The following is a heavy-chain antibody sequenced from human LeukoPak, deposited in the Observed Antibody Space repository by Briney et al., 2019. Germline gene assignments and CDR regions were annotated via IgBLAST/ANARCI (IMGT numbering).Heavy chain of an antibody. CDR2: IKQDGSEK. Sequence: GGSLRLSCAASGFTFSSYWMSWVRQAPGKGLEWVANIKQDGSEKYYVDSVKGRFTISRDNAKNSLYLQMNSLRGEDTAVYYCARKGGIYCNDGCFHDAFDIWGQGTTVTVSS. J-gene: IGHJ3*02. V-gene: IGHV3-7*01. D-gene: IGHD2/OR15-2a*01. CDR1: GFTFSSYW. CDR3: ARKGGIYCNDGCFHDAFDI.